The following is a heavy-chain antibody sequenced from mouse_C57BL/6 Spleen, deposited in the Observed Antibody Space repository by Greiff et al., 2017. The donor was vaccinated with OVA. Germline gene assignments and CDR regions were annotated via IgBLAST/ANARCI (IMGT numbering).Heavy chain of an antibody. CDR3: ARGPPYYYGSSPYYFDD. Sequence: QVQLQQSGAELVKPGASVKISCKASGYAFSSYWMNWVKQRPGKGLEWIGQIYPGDGDTNYNGKFKGKATLTADKSSSTAYMQPSSLTSEDSAVYFCARGPPYYYGSSPYYFDDWGQGTTLTVSS. D-gene: IGHD1-1*01. CDR1: GYAFSSYW. CDR2: IYPGDGDT. J-gene: IGHJ2*01. V-gene: IGHV1-80*01.